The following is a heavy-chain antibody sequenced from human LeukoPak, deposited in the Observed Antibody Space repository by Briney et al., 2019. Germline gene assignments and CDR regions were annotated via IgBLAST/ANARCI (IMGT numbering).Heavy chain of an antibody. CDR2: IRSKAYGGTT. D-gene: IGHD3-22*01. V-gene: IGHV3-49*03. CDR1: GFTFGDYA. CDR3: TRNHYYDSSYFDY. J-gene: IGHJ4*02. Sequence: GGSLRLSCTASGFTFGDYAMSWFRQAPGKGLEWVGFIRSKAYGGTTEYAASVKGRFTISRDDCKSIAYLQMNSLKTEDTAVYYCTRNHYYDSSYFDYWGQGTLVTVSS.